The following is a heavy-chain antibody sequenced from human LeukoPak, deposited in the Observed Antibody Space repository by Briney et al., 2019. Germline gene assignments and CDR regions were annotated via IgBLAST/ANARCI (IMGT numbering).Heavy chain of an antibody. CDR1: GYTFTSYG. D-gene: IGHD6-19*01. CDR2: ISAYNGNT. J-gene: IGHJ3*02. CDR3: ARVIAVAGIFAFDI. V-gene: IGHV1-18*04. Sequence: ASVKVSCKASGYTFTSYGISWVRQAPGQGLEWMGWISAYNGNTNYAQNLQGRVTMTTDTSTSTAYMELRSLRSDDTAVYYCARVIAVAGIFAFDIWGQGTMVTVS.